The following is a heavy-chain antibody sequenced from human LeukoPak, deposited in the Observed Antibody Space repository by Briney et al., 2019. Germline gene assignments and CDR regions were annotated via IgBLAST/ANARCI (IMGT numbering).Heavy chain of an antibody. Sequence: SQTLFLTCTVSGGSISSGGYYWSWIRQHPGKGLEWIGYIYYSGSTYYNPSLKSRVTISVDTSKNQFSLKLSSVTAADTAVYYCARVYDFWSGYYSFDYWGQGTLVTVSS. CDR1: GGSISSGGYY. J-gene: IGHJ4*02. CDR2: IYYSGST. V-gene: IGHV4-31*03. D-gene: IGHD3-3*01. CDR3: ARVYDFWSGYYSFDY.